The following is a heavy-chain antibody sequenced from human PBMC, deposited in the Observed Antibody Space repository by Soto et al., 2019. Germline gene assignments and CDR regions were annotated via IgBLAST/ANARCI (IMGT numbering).Heavy chain of an antibody. D-gene: IGHD1-26*01. CDR3: ARDGREASGLDV. J-gene: IGHJ6*02. CDR1: GGSISSHY. Sequence: SETLSLTCTVSGGSISSHYWSWVRQAPGKGLEWIGHIYYRGSTSYNPSLRSRSTISVDTSNNQFSLKLNSVTTADTAVYYCARDGREASGLDVWGQGTKVTVSS. CDR2: IYYRGST. V-gene: IGHV4-59*11.